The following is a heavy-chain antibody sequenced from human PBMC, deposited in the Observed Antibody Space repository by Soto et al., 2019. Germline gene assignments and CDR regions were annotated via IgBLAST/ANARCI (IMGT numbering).Heavy chain of an antibody. CDR2: IIPIFGTA. V-gene: IGHV1-69*12. D-gene: IGHD1-1*01. CDR3: ARPLEPPYYGMDV. J-gene: IGHJ6*02. CDR1: GGTSSIYA. Sequence: QVQLVQSGAEVKKPESSVKVSCKASGGTSSIYAISWVRQAPGQGLEWMGGIIPIFGTADYAQKFQGRVTITADESRGTASMERSSLRSGDTAVYYGARPLEPPYYGMDVWGQGTTVTVSS.